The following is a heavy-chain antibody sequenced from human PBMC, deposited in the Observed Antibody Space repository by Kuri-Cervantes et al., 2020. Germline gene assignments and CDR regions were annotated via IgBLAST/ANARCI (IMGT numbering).Heavy chain of an antibody. Sequence: GESLKISCAASGFTFSDHYMDWVRQAPGKGLEWVSSISSSSSYIYYADSVKGRFTISRDNAKNSLYLQMNSLRAEDTAVYYCARETPGYSSSPYFDYWGQGTLVTVSS. CDR2: ISSSSSYI. D-gene: IGHD6-13*01. V-gene: IGHV3-21*01. CDR1: GFTFSDHY. CDR3: ARETPGYSSSPYFDY. J-gene: IGHJ4*02.